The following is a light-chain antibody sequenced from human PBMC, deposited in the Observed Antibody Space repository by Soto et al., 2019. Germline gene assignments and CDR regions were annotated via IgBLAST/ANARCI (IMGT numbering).Light chain of an antibody. Sequence: DIQMTQSPSSVSASVGDRVTITCRASQDISTWLAWFQQKPGEAPRLLIYTASSLHTGVPSRFSSSGSGTDFTLTITSLQPEDFATYDCQQGYSFPLTFGGGTKVEIK. CDR1: QDISTW. J-gene: IGKJ4*01. CDR2: TAS. V-gene: IGKV1-12*01. CDR3: QQGYSFPLT.